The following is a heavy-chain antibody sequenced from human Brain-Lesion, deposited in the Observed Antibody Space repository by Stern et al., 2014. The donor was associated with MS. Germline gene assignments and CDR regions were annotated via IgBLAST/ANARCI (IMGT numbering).Heavy chain of an antibody. CDR2: IFYTGST. J-gene: IGHJ4*02. CDR3: ARGAGVFDS. Sequence: QLQLQESGPGLVKPSETLSLTCTVSGGSIGRSSYYWGWIRQPPGKGLEWIGNIFYTGSTFYDPSLKRRVTISVDQSNHHFSLSLNSVTAADTAVYYCARGAGVFDSWGQGTLVTVSP. D-gene: IGHD6-19*01. V-gene: IGHV4-39*02. CDR1: GGSIGRSSYY.